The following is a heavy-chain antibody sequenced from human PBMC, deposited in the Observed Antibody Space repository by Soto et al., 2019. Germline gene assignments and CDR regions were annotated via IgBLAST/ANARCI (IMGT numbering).Heavy chain of an antibody. Sequence: QVQLQQWGAGLLKPSETLSLTCAVYGASFSGYYWSGVRQPPGKGLEWIGEINHSGRTNYNPSLKSHVTISLDTSKSQFSLKLSSVTAADTAVYYCARGQYYDEYYYYGMDVWGQGTTVTVSS. CDR2: INHSGRT. J-gene: IGHJ6*02. D-gene: IGHD3-3*01. V-gene: IGHV4-34*01. CDR1: GASFSGYY. CDR3: ARGQYYDEYYYYGMDV.